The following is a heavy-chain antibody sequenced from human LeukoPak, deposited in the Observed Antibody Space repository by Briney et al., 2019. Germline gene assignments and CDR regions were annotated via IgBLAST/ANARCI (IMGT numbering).Heavy chain of an antibody. V-gene: IGHV3-48*03. J-gene: IGHJ4*02. Sequence: GGSLRLSCAASGFTFSSYEMNWVRQAPGKGLEWVSYISSSGSTIYYADSVKGRFTISRDNAKNSLYLQMNSLRAEDTAVYYCARDHGYSYGYPYFDYWGQGTLVTVPS. CDR3: ARDHGYSYGYPYFDY. CDR1: GFTFSSYE. CDR2: ISSSGSTI. D-gene: IGHD5-18*01.